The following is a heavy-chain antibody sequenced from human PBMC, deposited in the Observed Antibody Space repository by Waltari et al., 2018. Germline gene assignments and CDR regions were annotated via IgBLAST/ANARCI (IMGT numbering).Heavy chain of an antibody. Sequence: QVQLQQWGAGLLKPSETLSLTCAVYGGSFSGYYWSWIRQPPGKGLEWIGEINHSGSTNYNPSLKSRVTISVDTSKNQFSLKLSSVTAADTAVYYCARRLRAMVRGGYQRTQFDYWGQGTLVTVSS. J-gene: IGHJ4*02. D-gene: IGHD3-10*01. CDR1: GGSFSGYY. V-gene: IGHV4-34*01. CDR2: INHSGST. CDR3: ARRLRAMVRGGYQRTQFDY.